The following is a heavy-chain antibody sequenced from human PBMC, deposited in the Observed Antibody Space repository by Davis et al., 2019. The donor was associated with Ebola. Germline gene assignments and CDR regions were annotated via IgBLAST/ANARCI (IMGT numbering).Heavy chain of an antibody. CDR1: GGSISSGGYY. J-gene: IGHJ4*02. CDR2: IYYSGST. V-gene: IGHV4-31*03. CDR3: ARVAITMVRGVIITAAYFDY. D-gene: IGHD3-10*01. Sequence: SETLSLTCTVSGGSISSGGYYWSWIRQHPGKGLEWIGFIYYSGSTYYNPSLKGRVIISVDTSKNQFSLKLSSVTAADTAVYYCARVAITMVRGVIITAAYFDYWGQGTLVTVSS.